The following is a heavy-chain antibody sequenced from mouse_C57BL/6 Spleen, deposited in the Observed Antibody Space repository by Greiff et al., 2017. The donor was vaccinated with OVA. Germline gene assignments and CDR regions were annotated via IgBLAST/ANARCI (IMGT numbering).Heavy chain of an antibody. J-gene: IGHJ2*01. CDR1: GYAFSSSW. V-gene: IGHV1-82*01. CDR3: ARGAQGYFDY. CDR2: IYPGDGDT. Sequence: QVQLQQSGPELVKPGASVKISCKASGYAFSSSWMNWVKQRPGKGLEWIGRIYPGDGDTNYNGKFKGKATLTADKSSSTAYMQLSSLTSEDSAVYFCARGAQGYFDYWGQGTTRTVSS.